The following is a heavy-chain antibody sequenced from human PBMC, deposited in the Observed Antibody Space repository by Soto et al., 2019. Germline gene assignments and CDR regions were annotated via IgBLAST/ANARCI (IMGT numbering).Heavy chain of an antibody. Sequence: ASVKVSCKASGYTFTSYAMHWVRQAPGQRLEWMGWINAGNGNTKYSQKFQGRVTITRDTSASTAYMELSSLRSEDTAVYYWARARYYDFWSGYGSAPDVWGKGTTVTVSS. CDR2: INAGNGNT. V-gene: IGHV1-3*01. J-gene: IGHJ6*04. D-gene: IGHD3-3*01. CDR1: GYTFTSYA. CDR3: ARARYYDFWSGYGSAPDV.